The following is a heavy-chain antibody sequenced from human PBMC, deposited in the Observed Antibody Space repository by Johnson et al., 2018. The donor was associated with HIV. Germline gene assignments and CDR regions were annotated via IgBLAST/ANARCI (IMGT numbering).Heavy chain of an antibody. CDR3: AREGFWGSGSYYNPDAFDI. CDR2: ISYDGSNK. V-gene: IGHV3-30*04. Sequence: QVQLVESGGGLVKPGGSLRLSCAASGFTFSNFAMHWVRQAPGKGLEWVVVISYDGSNKYFADSVKGRFTISRDNSKNTLYLQMNSLRAEDTAVYYCAREGFWGSGSYYNPDAFDIWGQGTMVTVSS. J-gene: IGHJ3*02. D-gene: IGHD3-10*01. CDR1: GFTFSNFA.